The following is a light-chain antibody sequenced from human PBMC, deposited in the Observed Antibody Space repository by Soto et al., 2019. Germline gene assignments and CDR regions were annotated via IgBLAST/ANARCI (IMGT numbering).Light chain of an antibody. CDR1: SSNIGAGFD. CDR2: ANT. V-gene: IGLV1-40*01. J-gene: IGLJ1*01. Sequence: SVLTQPPSLSGAPGQRVTISCTGSSSNIGAGFDVHWYQQVPGTAPRLLINANTNRPSGVPDRFSGSKSGTSASLAITGLQPEDEADYFCQSYDSRLSEYVFGSGTKVTVL. CDR3: QSYDSRLSEYV.